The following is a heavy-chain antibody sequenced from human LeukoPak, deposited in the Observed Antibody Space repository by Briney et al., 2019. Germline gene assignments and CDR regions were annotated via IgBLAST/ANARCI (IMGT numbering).Heavy chain of an antibody. D-gene: IGHD6-6*01. Sequence: SETLSLTCTVSGGSISSYYWSWIRQPPGKGLEWIGYIYYSGSTNYNPSLKSRVTISVDTSKNQFSLKLSSVTAADTAVYYCAREEAARPYYFDYWGQGTLVTVSS. CDR3: AREEAARPYYFDY. CDR1: GGSISSYY. V-gene: IGHV4-59*12. J-gene: IGHJ4*02. CDR2: IYYSGST.